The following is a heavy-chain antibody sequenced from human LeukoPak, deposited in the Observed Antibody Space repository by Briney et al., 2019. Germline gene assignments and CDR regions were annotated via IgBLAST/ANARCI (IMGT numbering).Heavy chain of an antibody. J-gene: IGHJ4*02. CDR2: IYYSGST. CDR1: GGSISSSSYY. D-gene: IGHD3-10*01. V-gene: IGHV4-39*01. Sequence: WETLSLTCTVSGGSISSSSYYWAWIRQPPGKGLEWIGSIYYSGSTYYNPSLKSRVTISVDTSKTQFSLKLSSVTAADTAVYYCARHGVTLVRVYYFDYWGQGTLVTASS. CDR3: ARHGVTLVRVYYFDY.